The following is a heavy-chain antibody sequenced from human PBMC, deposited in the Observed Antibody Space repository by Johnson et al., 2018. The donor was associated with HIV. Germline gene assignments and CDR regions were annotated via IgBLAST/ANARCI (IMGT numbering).Heavy chain of an antibody. V-gene: IGHV3-66*01. CDR3: ARDYRYGGNSAFDI. CDR2: IFSVGNT. CDR1: GITVSTNY. J-gene: IGHJ3*02. Sequence: MLLVESGGDLAQPGGSLRLSCAASGITVSTNYMSWVRQAPGKGLEWVSVIFSVGNTYYADSVKGRFTISRDNSKNSLFLQMNSLRAEDTAVYYCARDYRYGGNSAFDIWGQGTMVTVSS. D-gene: IGHD4-23*01.